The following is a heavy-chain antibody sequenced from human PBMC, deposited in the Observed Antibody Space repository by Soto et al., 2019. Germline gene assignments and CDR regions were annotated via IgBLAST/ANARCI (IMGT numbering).Heavy chain of an antibody. CDR3: ASTRASPVYLDN. CDR1: GGSFTRNG. Sequence: QVQLEQSGAEVKKPGSSVKVSCKTSGGSFTRNGISWARQAPGQGLEWMGEIIPVFGRANYAQKFKDRVTYTADISTSTAYMAGSGLRSDDTAGYYCASTRASPVYLDNWGQGTLVTVSS. CDR2: IIPVFGRA. J-gene: IGHJ4*02. D-gene: IGHD2-15*01. V-gene: IGHV1-69*06.